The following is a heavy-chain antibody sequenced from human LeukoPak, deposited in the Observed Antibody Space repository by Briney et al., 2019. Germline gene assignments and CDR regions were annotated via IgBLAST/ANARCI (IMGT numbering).Heavy chain of an antibody. CDR1: GFTFSSYE. J-gene: IGHJ3*02. CDR3: ARGLIVVVTNHHDAFDI. CDR2: ISSSGSTI. D-gene: IGHD3-22*01. V-gene: IGHV3-48*03. Sequence: PGGSLRLSCAASGFTFSSYEMNWVRQAPGKGLEWVSYISSSGSTIYYADSVKGRFTISRDNAKNSLYLQMNSLRAEDTAVYYCARGLIVVVTNHHDAFDIWGQGTMVTVSS.